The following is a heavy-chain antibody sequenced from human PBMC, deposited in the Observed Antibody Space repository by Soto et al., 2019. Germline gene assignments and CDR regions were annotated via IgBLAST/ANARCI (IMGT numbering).Heavy chain of an antibody. D-gene: IGHD5-18*01. CDR1: GGSFSGYY. Sequence: QVQLQQWCAGLLKPSETLSITCAVYGGSFSGYYWSWIRQPPGKGLEWIGEINHSGSTNYNPSLMSRVTISVDTSKNQFSLKLSSVTAADTAVYYGARGGYSYGVNCDYWGQGTLVTVSS. CDR3: ARGGYSYGVNCDY. V-gene: IGHV4-34*01. J-gene: IGHJ4*02. CDR2: INHSGST.